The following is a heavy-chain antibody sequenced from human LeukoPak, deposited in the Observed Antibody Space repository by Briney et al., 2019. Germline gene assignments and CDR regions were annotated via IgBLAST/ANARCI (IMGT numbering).Heavy chain of an antibody. CDR2: IKEDGSEK. Sequence: GGSLRLSCAASGFTFSDYYMSWIRQAPGKGLEWVANIKEDGSEKYYVDSVEGRFAISRDNTKNSLYLQMNSLRAEDTAVYYCVSAPNSYYLDHWGQGTLVTVSS. CDR3: VSAPNSYYLDH. V-gene: IGHV3-7*01. J-gene: IGHJ4*02. CDR1: GFTFSDYY.